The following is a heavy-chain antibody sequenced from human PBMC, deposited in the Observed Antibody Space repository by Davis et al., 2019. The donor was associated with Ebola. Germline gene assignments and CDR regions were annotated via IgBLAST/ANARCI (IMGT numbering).Heavy chain of an antibody. V-gene: IGHV1-3*01. CDR2: INAGNGNT. CDR3: ATRTMQYSGSYQVGDY. Sequence: ASAQVSCKASGYTSTSYYMHWVRQAPGQRLEWMGWINAGNGNTKYSQKFQGRVTITRDTSASTAYMELRSMRSDDTAVYYCATRTMQYSGSYQVGDYWGQGTLVTVSS. J-gene: IGHJ4*02. CDR1: GYTSTSYY. D-gene: IGHD1-26*01.